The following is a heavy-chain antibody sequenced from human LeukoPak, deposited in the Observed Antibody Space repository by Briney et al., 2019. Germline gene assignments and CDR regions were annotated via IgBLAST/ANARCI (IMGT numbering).Heavy chain of an antibody. Sequence: TSETLSLTCAVYGGSFSGYYWSWIRQPPGKGLEWIGEINHSGSTNYNPSLKSRVTISVDTSKSQFSLKLSSVTAADTAVYYCARVTAYRRYFDLWGRGTLVTVSS. D-gene: IGHD5-18*01. CDR3: ARVTAYRRYFDL. CDR2: INHSGST. CDR1: GGSFSGYY. V-gene: IGHV4-34*01. J-gene: IGHJ2*01.